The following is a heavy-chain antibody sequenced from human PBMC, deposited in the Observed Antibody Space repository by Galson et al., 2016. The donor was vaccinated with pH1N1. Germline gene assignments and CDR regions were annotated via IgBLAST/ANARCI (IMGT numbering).Heavy chain of an antibody. CDR3: ARDLFKYDAH. CDR2: IKPDGSQK. J-gene: IGHJ4*02. D-gene: IGHD3-16*01. CDR1: GFTLDTYW. V-gene: IGHV3-7*01. Sequence: SLRLSCTASGFTLDTYWMLWVRQAPGKGLEWVANIKPDGSQKYYVDSVKGRFTISRDNARNSVYLQMNSLRAGDTAVYYCARDLFKYDAHWGRGTLVAVSS.